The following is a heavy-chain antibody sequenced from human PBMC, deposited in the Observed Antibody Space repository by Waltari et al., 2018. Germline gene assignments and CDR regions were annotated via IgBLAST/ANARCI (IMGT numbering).Heavy chain of an antibody. CDR2: IDPSDSYT. V-gene: IGHV5-10-1*03. Sequence: EVQLVQSGAEVKKPGESLRISCKGSAYRFTSYWIRWVRQRPGKGLEWMGRIDPSDSYTNYSTSFQGYVTSSADKSISTAYLQWSSLKASDTAMYYCARLISSGWSNWFDPWGHGTLVTVSS. D-gene: IGHD6-19*01. J-gene: IGHJ5*02. CDR1: AYRFTSYW. CDR3: ARLISSGWSNWFDP.